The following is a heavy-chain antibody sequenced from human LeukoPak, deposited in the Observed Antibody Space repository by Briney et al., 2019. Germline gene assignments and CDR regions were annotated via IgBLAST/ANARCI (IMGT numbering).Heavy chain of an antibody. J-gene: IGHJ3*02. CDR1: GFTFSSYN. V-gene: IGHV3-21*01. Sequence: GGSLRLSCAASGFTFSSYNMNWVRQAPGKGLEWVSSISSSSSYIYYADSVKGRITISRDNAKNSPYLQMSSLRAEDTAVYYCAREFGGNTFGGLIVIGTDAFDIWGQGTMVTVSS. D-gene: IGHD3-16*02. CDR2: ISSSSSYI. CDR3: AREFGGNTFGGLIVIGTDAFDI.